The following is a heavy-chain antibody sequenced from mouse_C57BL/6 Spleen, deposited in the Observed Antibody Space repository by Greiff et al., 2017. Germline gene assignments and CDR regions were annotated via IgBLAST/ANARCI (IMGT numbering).Heavy chain of an antibody. CDR2: INPSSGYT. V-gene: IGHV1-7*01. CDR3: ARASLPRFYFDS. CDR1: GYTFTSYW. D-gene: IGHD5-1*01. J-gene: IGHJ2*01. Sequence: VQLQASGAELAKPGASVKLSCKASGYTFTSYWMHWVKQRPGQGLEWIGYINPSSGYTKYNQKFKDKATLTADKSSSTAYMQLSRLTYEDSVLYYSARASLPRFYFDSWGQGTTLSLSS.